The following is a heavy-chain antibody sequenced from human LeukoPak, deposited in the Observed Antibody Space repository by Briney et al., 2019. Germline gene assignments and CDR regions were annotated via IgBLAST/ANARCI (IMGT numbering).Heavy chain of an antibody. CDR1: GASISSGGYS. D-gene: IGHD3-22*01. CDR2: IYHSGRT. V-gene: IGHV4-30-2*01. Sequence: SETLSLTCAVSGASISSGGYSWTWIRQPPGKGLEWIGYIYHSGRTYYNPSLKSRVTISVDRSKNQFSLKLSSVTVADTAVYYRARSLLGYDGSAYYGSGMDVWGQGTTVTVSS. CDR3: ARSLLGYDGSAYYGSGMDV. J-gene: IGHJ6*02.